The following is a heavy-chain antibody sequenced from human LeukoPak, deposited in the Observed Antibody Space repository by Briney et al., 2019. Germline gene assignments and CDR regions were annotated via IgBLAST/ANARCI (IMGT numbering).Heavy chain of an antibody. J-gene: IGHJ4*02. D-gene: IGHD2-21*01. V-gene: IGHV3-23*01. Sequence: GGSLRLSCAASGLTFSSYVMNWVRQAPGKGLEWVSAISGSGGSTYYADSVKGRFTISRDNSKNTLYLQMNSLRAEDTAVYYCAKSSHSRDYWGQGTLVTVSS. CDR1: GLTFSSYV. CDR3: AKSSHSRDY. CDR2: ISGSGGST.